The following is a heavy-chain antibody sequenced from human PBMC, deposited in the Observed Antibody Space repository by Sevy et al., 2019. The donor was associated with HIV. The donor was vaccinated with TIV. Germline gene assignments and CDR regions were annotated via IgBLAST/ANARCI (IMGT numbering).Heavy chain of an antibody. D-gene: IGHD5-12*01. CDR1: GYSFSSYW. J-gene: IGHJ4*02. Sequence: GESLKISCKGSGYSFSSYWIAWVRQMPGKGLEWMGIIYPGDSETRYSPSFQGQVTISADKSISTASLQWSSLKASDTAMYYCARLPTPSGSDDYWGQRTLVTVSS. CDR3: ARLPTPSGSDDY. CDR2: IYPGDSET. V-gene: IGHV5-51*01.